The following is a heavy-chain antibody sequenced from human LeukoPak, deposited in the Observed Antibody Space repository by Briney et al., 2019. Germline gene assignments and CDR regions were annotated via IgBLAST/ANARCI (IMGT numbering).Heavy chain of an antibody. Sequence: SETLSLTCTVSGGSISSYYWSWIRQPPGKGLEWIGYIYYSGSTNYNPSLKSRVTISVDTSKNQFSLKLSSVTAADTAVYYCASTSVYSSGWYPFDCWGQGTLVTVSS. CDR2: IYYSGST. CDR1: GGSISSYY. V-gene: IGHV4-59*08. J-gene: IGHJ4*02. CDR3: ASTSVYSSGWYPFDC. D-gene: IGHD6-19*01.